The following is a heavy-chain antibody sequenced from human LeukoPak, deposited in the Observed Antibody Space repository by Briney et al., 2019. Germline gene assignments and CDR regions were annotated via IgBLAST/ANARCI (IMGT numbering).Heavy chain of an antibody. D-gene: IGHD6-13*01. V-gene: IGHV1-2*02. CDR2: INPNSGGT. CDR1: GYTFTGYY. CDR3: ARGLAAAGPLTFDY. J-gene: IGHJ4*02. Sequence: ASVKVSCKASGYTFTGYYMHWVRQAPGQGLEWMGWINPNSGGTNYAQKFQGRVTMTRDTSISTAYMELSRLRSDDTAAYYCARGLAAAGPLTFDYWGQGTLVTVSS.